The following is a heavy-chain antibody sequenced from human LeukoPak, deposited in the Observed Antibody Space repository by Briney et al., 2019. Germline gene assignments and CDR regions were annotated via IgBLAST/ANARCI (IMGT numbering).Heavy chain of an antibody. D-gene: IGHD4-17*01. Sequence: ASVKVSCRASGYTFTSYYMHWVRQSPGQGLEWMGIINPSGGSTSYAQKFQERVTITRDMSTSTAYMELSSLRSEDTAVYYCAATTTVTDYFDYWGQGTLVSVSS. CDR3: AATTTVTDYFDY. CDR2: INPSGGST. V-gene: IGHV1-46*01. J-gene: IGHJ4*02. CDR1: GYTFTSYY.